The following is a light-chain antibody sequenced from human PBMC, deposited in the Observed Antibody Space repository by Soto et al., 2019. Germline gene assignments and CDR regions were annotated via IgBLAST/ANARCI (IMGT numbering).Light chain of an antibody. CDR1: PSVTNY. CDR2: GAS. CDR3: QFYGSSLIT. Sequence: ELLLTQSPATLSLSPGERATHTCRASPSVTNYLAWYQQKPGQAPRLLIYGASNRATGIPDRFSGSGSGTDFTLTISRLEPEDSAVYYCQFYGSSLITFGQGIRLEIK. J-gene: IGKJ5*01. V-gene: IGKV3-20*01.